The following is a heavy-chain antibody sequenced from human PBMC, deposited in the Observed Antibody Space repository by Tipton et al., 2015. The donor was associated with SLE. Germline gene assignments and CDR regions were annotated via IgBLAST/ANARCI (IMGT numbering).Heavy chain of an antibody. D-gene: IGHD2-15*01. CDR3: TRDRTPDYYYYYMDV. J-gene: IGHJ6*03. Sequence: TLSLTCTVSGGSITSSSSFWGWIRQPPGKGLEWIGEINHSGSTNYNPSLKSRVTMSVDTSENQFSLRVTSVTAADSAIYYCTRDRTPDYYYYYMDVWGKGTTVTVSS. CDR2: INHSGST. CDR1: GGSITSSSSF. V-gene: IGHV4-39*07.